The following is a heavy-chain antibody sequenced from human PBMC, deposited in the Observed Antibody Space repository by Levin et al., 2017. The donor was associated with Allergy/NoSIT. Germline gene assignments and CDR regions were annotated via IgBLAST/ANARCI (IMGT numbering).Heavy chain of an antibody. J-gene: IGHJ6*02. D-gene: IGHD3-22*01. CDR2: IYSGGSV. Sequence: GESLKISCAGSGFTVTRNYVIWVRQAPGKGLEWVSVIYSGGSVYYADPVKGRFTISRDNAKNSLYLQMNSLRAEDTAVYYCVRDALKGTMMDMDVWGQGTTVTVSS. CDR1: GFTVTRNY. V-gene: IGHV3-66*01. CDR3: VRDALKGTMMDMDV.